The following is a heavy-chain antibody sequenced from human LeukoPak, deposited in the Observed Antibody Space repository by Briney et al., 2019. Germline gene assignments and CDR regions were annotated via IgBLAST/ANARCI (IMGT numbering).Heavy chain of an antibody. J-gene: IGHJ4*02. CDR2: ISSSSSYI. D-gene: IGHD5-24*01. Sequence: TGGSLRLSCAASGFTFSSYSMNWVRQAPGKGLEWVSSISSSSSYIYYADSVKGRFTISRDNAKNSLHLQMNSLRAEDTAVYYCARAGRDGLFDYWGQGTLVTVSS. V-gene: IGHV3-21*01. CDR1: GFTFSSYS. CDR3: ARAGRDGLFDY.